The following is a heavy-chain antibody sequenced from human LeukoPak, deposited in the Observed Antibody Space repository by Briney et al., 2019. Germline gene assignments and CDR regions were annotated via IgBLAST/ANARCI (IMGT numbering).Heavy chain of an antibody. J-gene: IGHJ4*02. Sequence: TGGSLRLSCAASGFTFSDYYMSWIRQAPGRGLEWVSYISSSSDYTNYADSVKGRFTISRDNAKNSLYLQMNSLRAEDTAVYYCASPGSGYSIDYWGQGTLVTVSS. V-gene: IGHV3-11*03. CDR3: ASPGSGYSIDY. CDR1: GFTFSDYY. CDR2: ISSSSDYT. D-gene: IGHD3-22*01.